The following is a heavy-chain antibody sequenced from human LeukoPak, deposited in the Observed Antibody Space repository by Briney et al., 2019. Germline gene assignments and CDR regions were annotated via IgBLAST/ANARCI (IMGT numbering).Heavy chain of an antibody. D-gene: IGHD2/OR15-2a*01. J-gene: IGHJ3*02. CDR3: ARQFTSYETGRGTYVWSDAIDI. Sequence: ASVKVSCKASGYTLTDYYIHWVRQAPGQGLEWMGWINPAGGGTNYAQNFQGRVTMTSDTSISTAYMELSSLTSDDTAVYYCARQFTSYETGRGTYVWSDAIDIWGQGTMVTVSA. CDR2: INPAGGGT. CDR1: GYTLTDYY. V-gene: IGHV1-2*02.